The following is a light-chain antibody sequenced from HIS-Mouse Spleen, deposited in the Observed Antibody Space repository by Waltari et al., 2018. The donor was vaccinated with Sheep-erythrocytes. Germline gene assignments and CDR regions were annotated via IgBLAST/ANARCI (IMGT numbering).Light chain of an antibody. Sequence: DIVMTQSPLSLPVTPGEPASISCRSSQSPLHSNGYNYLDWYLQKPGQSPQLLIYWGSNRASGVPDRFSGSGSGTDFTLKISRVEAEDVGVYYCMQALQTPRTFGQGTKVEIK. J-gene: IGKJ1*01. CDR3: MQALQTPRT. CDR2: WGS. CDR1: QSPLHSNGYNY. V-gene: IGKV2-28*01.